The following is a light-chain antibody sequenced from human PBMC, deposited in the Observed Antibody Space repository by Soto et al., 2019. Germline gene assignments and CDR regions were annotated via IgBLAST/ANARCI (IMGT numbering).Light chain of an antibody. CDR2: DVI. Sequence: QSALTQPRSLSGSPGQSVTISCTGTSSDVGDYNYVSWYQQHPGRAPKLIIYDVIKRPSGVPDRFSGSKSGDTASLTISGLQAEDEADYYCCSYAGSYTFYVFGAGTKLTVL. CDR1: SSDVGDYNY. V-gene: IGLV2-11*01. J-gene: IGLJ1*01. CDR3: CSYAGSYTFYV.